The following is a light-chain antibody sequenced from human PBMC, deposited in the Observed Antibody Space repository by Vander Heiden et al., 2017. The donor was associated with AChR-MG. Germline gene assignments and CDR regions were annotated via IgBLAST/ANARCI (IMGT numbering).Light chain of an antibody. Sequence: DIQMTQSPSSVSVSVGDRVTITCRASQGIASWLAWYQQKAGKGPKLLIYASSTLQTGVPSRFSGSGFGTNFTLTISSLQPEDFAIYYCQQCNSFPPTFGQGTKVDLK. CDR2: ASS. CDR3: QQCNSFPPT. J-gene: IGKJ1*01. CDR1: QGIASW. V-gene: IGKV1-12*01.